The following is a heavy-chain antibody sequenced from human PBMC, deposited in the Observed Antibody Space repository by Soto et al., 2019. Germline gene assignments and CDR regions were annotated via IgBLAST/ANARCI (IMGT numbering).Heavy chain of an antibody. J-gene: IGHJ4*02. V-gene: IGHV3-23*01. CDR1: GFIFNNYA. CDR3: ARAPFRASPFYFDY. Sequence: GGSLRLSCAASGFIFNNYAMIWVRQAPGKGLEWVSRISGSGDSISYADSVKGRFTISRDNSKSTLYLQMNSLRAEDTAVHYCARAPFRASPFYFDYWGQGALVTVSS. CDR2: ISGSGDSI.